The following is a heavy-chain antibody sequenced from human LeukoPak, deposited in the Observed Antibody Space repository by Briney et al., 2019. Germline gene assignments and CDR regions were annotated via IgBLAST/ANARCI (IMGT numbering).Heavy chain of an antibody. V-gene: IGHV1-69*05. CDR3: AREFYYYDSSGGDAFDI. Sequence: SVKVSCKASGGTFSSYAISWVRQAPGQGLEWMGGIIPIFGTANYAQKFQGRVTMTRDTSISTAYMELSRLRSDDTAVYYCAREFYYYDSSGGDAFDIWGQGTMVTVSS. J-gene: IGHJ3*02. D-gene: IGHD3-22*01. CDR1: GGTFSSYA. CDR2: IIPIFGTA.